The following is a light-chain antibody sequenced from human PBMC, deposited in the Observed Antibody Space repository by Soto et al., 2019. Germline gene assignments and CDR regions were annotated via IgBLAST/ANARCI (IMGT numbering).Light chain of an antibody. V-gene: IGKV3-15*01. CDR2: GAS. CDR1: QSVSSN. Sequence: EIVMTQSPATLAVSPGERAALSCRASQSVSSNFAWYQQKPGQAPRLLIYGASSRATGTPARFSGSGSGTEFTLTISSLQSEDFVVSYGQEYNNWPYTFGLGTKLEMK. CDR3: QEYNNWPYT. J-gene: IGKJ2*01.